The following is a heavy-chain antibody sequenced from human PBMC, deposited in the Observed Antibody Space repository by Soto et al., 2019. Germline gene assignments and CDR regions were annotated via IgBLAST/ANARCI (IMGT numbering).Heavy chain of an antibody. Sequence: PGESLKISCKGSGYSFTSYWISWVRQMPGKGLEWMGRIDPSDSYTNYSPSFQGHVTISADKSISTAYLQWSSLKASDTAMYYCCYSGHENNWFDPCGQGTLVTVSS. CDR3: CYSGHENNWFDP. CDR1: GYSFTSYW. D-gene: IGHD1-26*01. CDR2: IDPSDSYT. V-gene: IGHV5-10-1*01. J-gene: IGHJ5*02.